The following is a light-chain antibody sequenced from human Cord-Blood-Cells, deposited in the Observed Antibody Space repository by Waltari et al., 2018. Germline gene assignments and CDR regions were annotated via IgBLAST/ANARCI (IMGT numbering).Light chain of an antibody. V-gene: IGLV5-45*02. CDR2: YKSDADK. Sequence: QAVLTQPSSLSASPGASASLTSTLRSANNVGTYRIYWYQQKPGSPSQYLLRYKSDADKQQGSGVHSCFSGSKDASANSGFLLSAGVQAVDAADDSAMTWHSSAWVFGGGTNLTVL. CDR3: MTWHSSAWV. J-gene: IGLJ3*02. CDR1: SANNVGTYR.